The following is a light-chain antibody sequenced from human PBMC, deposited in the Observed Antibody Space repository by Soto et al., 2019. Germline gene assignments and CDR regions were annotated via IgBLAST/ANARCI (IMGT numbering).Light chain of an antibody. V-gene: IGKV4-1*01. Sequence: DIVMTQSPDSLAVSLGERATINCKSSQSVLYSSNNKNYLAWYQQKPGQPPKLLIYWASSRATGIPDRFSGSGSGTDFTLTISRLEPEDFAVYYCQQYGRSPTTFGQGTKVDIK. CDR2: WAS. J-gene: IGKJ1*01. CDR1: QSVLYSSNNKNY. CDR3: QQYGRSPTT.